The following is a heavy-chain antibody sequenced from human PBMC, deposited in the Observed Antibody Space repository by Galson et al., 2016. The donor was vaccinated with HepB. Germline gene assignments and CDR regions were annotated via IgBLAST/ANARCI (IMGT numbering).Heavy chain of an antibody. CDR3: ARPIGGHCSGGTCSYDAFDI. D-gene: IGHD2-15*01. CDR1: GFTFSRYG. V-gene: IGHV3-33*01. Sequence: SLRLSCAASGFTFSRYGTHWVRQAPGKGREWQAVIWFDGINKYYADSVKGRFTISRDVSQNTVYLQMRSLRAEDTAVYYCARPIGGHCSGGTCSYDAFDIWGQGTMVTVSS. CDR2: IWFDGINK. J-gene: IGHJ3*02.